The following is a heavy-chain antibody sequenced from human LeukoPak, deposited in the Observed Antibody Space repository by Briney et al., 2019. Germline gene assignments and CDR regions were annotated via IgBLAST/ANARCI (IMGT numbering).Heavy chain of an antibody. CDR2: IIPILGIA. Sequence: EASVKVSCKASGGTFSSYAISWVRQAPGQVLGWMGRIIPILGIANYAQKFQGRVTITADKSTSTAYMELSSLRSEDTAVYYCARDRVAYHYGSRGPSYWGQGTLVTVFS. V-gene: IGHV1-69*04. D-gene: IGHD3-10*01. CDR3: ARDRVAYHYGSRGPSY. J-gene: IGHJ4*02. CDR1: GGTFSSYA.